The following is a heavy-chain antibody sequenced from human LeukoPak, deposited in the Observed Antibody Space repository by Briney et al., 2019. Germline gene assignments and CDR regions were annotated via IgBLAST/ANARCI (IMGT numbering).Heavy chain of an antibody. CDR3: ARGDRGYSYGY. J-gene: IGHJ4*02. V-gene: IGHV4-34*01. CDR2: INHSGST. D-gene: IGHD5-18*01. Sequence: SETLSLTCAVYGGSFSGYCWSWIRQPPGKGLEWIGEINHSGSTNYNPSLKSRVTISVDTSKNQFSLKLSSVTAADTAVYYCARGDRGYSYGYWGQGTLVTVSS. CDR1: GGSFSGYC.